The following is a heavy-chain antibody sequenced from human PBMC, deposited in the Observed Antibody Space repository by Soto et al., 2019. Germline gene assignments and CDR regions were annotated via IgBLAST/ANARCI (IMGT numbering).Heavy chain of an antibody. Sequence: SETLSLTCAVSGGFTSTNNWWSWVRQPPGKGLEWIGDAYHSGSTEYNPALKSRVSISVDKSKSQISLKLTSATAQDTAVYYCARSPPSSYYGGSGTFDYWGQGTLVTVSS. V-gene: IGHV4-4*02. CDR2: AYHSGST. J-gene: IGHJ4*02. CDR3: ARSPPSSYYGGSGTFDY. D-gene: IGHD3-10*01. CDR1: GGFTSTNNW.